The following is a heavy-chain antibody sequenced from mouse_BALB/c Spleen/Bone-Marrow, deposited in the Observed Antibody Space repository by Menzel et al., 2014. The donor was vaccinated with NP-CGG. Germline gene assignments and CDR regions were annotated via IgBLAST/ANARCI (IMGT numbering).Heavy chain of an antibody. Sequence: VQLMESEPDLVKPSQSLSLTCTVTGYSITSGSGCHWIRQFSGNKLERFFYIHYIGSTNYHPSLKSRISITRDTSKNQFCLQLNSVTTEASAPYFRAREASTTARLGCGGQGTLVT. CDR2: IHYIGST. V-gene: IGHV3-1*02. CDR3: AREASTTARLGC. J-gene: IGHJ3*01. CDR1: GYSITSGSG. D-gene: IGHD1-2*01.